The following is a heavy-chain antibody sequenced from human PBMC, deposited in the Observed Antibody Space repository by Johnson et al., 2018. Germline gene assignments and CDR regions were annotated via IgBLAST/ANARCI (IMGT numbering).Heavy chain of an antibody. CDR3: AKDVLRGYYYGMDV. V-gene: IGHV3-30*18. CDR1: GFTFSSYG. CDR2: ISYAGSNK. Sequence: QVQLVESGGGVVQXGRSLRLSCAASGFTFSSYGMHWVRQAPGKGLEWVAVISYAGSNKYYADSVKGRFTISRDNSNNTLYLQMNSRRAEDTAVYYCAKDVLRGYYYGMDVWGQGTTVTVSS. J-gene: IGHJ6*02. D-gene: IGHD4-17*01.